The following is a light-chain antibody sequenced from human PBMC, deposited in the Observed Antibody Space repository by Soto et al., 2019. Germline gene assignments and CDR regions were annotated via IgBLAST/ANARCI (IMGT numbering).Light chain of an antibody. CDR3: LLAYNGAYV. Sequence: QTVVTQEPSLTVSPGGTVTLTCDFSTGAVTSGHYPYWFQQKPGQAPRALIYETSNRHSWTPARFAGSLLGGKAALTLSGAQPEDEADYYCLLAYNGAYVFGPGTKLTVL. V-gene: IGLV7-46*01. J-gene: IGLJ1*01. CDR2: ETS. CDR1: TGAVTSGHY.